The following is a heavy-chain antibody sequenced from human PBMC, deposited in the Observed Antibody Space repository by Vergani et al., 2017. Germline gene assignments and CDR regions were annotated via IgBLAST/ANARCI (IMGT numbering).Heavy chain of an antibody. D-gene: IGHD6-19*01. CDR2: INHSGST. J-gene: IGHJ6*03. V-gene: IGHV4-34*01. CDR1: GGSFSGYY. CDR3: ARDSSGLYYMAV. Sequence: QVQLQQWGAGLLKPSETLSLTCAVYGGSFSGYYWSWIRQPPGKGLEWIGEINHSGSTNYNPSLKSRVTISVDTSKNQFSLKLSSVTAADTAVYYCARDSSGLYYMAVWGKGTTVTVSS.